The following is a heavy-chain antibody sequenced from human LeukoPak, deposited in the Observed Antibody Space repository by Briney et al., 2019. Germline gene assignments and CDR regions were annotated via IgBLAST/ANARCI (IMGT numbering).Heavy chain of an antibody. CDR3: ARGAGSKGYFFDY. J-gene: IGHJ4*02. Sequence: PSETLSPTCTVSGGSISSGGYYWSWIRQHPGKGLEWIGYIYYSGSTYYNPSLKSRVTISVDTSKNQFSLKLSSVTAADTAVYYCARGAGSKGYFFDYWGQGTLVTVSS. D-gene: IGHD3-10*01. CDR2: IYYSGST. V-gene: IGHV4-31*03. CDR1: GGSISSGGYY.